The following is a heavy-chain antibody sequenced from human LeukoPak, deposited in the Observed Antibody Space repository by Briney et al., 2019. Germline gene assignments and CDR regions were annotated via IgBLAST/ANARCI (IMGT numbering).Heavy chain of an antibody. V-gene: IGHV3-48*01. CDR1: GFTFSSYS. D-gene: IGHD3-10*01. CDR3: AREGDLYYGMDV. CDR2: ISRSSSTI. Sequence: GGSLRLSCAASGFTFSSYSMNWVRQAPGKGLEWVSYISRSSSTIYYADSVKGRFTISRDNAKHSLYLQMSSLRAEDTAVYYCAREGDLYYGMDVWGQGTTVTVSS. J-gene: IGHJ6*02.